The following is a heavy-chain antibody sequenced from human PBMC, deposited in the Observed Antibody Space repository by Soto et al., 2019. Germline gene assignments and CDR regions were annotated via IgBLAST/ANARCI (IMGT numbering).Heavy chain of an antibody. V-gene: IGHV4-59*12. CDR1: GGSISSYY. CDR3: GRAPYYSAHYYYGMDV. Sequence: SETLSLTCTVSGGSISSYYWSWIRQPPGKGLEWIGYIYYSGSTNYNPSLKSRVTISVDTSKNQFSLKLSSVTAADTAVYYCGRAPYYSAHYYYGMDVWGQGTTVTVSS. D-gene: IGHD3-10*01. CDR2: IYYSGST. J-gene: IGHJ6*02.